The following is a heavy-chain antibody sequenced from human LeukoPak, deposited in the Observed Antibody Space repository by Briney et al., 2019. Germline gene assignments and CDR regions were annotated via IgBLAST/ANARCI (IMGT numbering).Heavy chain of an antibody. J-gene: IGHJ1*01. CDR1: GFTFDDYA. V-gene: IGHV3-9*01. D-gene: IGHD6-13*01. CDR2: ISWNSGSI. Sequence: GGSLRLSCAASGFTFDDYAMHWVRQAPGKGLEWVSGISWNSGSIGYADSVKGRFTISRDNAKNSLYLQMNSLRAEDTALYYCAKAHGSSWSGYFQHWGQGTLVTVSS. CDR3: AKAHGSSWSGYFQH.